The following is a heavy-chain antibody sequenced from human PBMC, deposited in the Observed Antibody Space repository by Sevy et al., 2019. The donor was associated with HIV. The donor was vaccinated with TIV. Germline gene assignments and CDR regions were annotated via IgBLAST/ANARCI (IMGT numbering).Heavy chain of an antibody. V-gene: IGHV4-59*01. CDR1: GASISSYS. Sequence: SETLSLTCTVSGASISSYSWSWIRQPPGKGPEWIGYIYYSGSTNYNPSLKSRVTISVDTSKHQFSLKLSSVTAADTAVYYCARGQYSYGYWREFDYWGQGTLVTVSS. CDR2: IYYSGST. CDR3: ARGQYSYGYWREFDY. D-gene: IGHD5-18*01. J-gene: IGHJ4*02.